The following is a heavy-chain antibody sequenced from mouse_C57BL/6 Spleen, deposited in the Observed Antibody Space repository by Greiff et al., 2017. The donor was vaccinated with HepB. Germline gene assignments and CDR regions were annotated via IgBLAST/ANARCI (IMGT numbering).Heavy chain of an antibody. Sequence: VQLKESGPELVKPGASVKISCKASGYSFTDYNMNWVKQSNGKSLEWIGVINPNYGTTSYNQKFKGKATLTVDQSSSTAYMQLNSLTSEDSAVYYCASNYGNFLYYAMDYWGQGTSVTVSS. J-gene: IGHJ4*01. CDR1: GYSFTDYN. D-gene: IGHD2-1*01. V-gene: IGHV1-39*01. CDR2: INPNYGTT. CDR3: ASNYGNFLYYAMDY.